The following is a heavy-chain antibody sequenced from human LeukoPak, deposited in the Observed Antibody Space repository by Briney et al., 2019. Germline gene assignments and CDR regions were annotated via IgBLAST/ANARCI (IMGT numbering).Heavy chain of an antibody. V-gene: IGHV3-21*01. D-gene: IGHD2-2*01. CDR1: GFTFNTYT. CDR3: ARVAGYCSSTSNCYSDY. Sequence: GGSLRLSCAASGFTFNTYTMNWVRQAPGKGLEWVSSISSSSGYIYYADSVKGRFTISRDNAKNSLYLQMNSLRAEDTAVYYCARVAGYCSSTSNCYSDYWGQGTLVTVSS. J-gene: IGHJ4*02. CDR2: ISSSSGYI.